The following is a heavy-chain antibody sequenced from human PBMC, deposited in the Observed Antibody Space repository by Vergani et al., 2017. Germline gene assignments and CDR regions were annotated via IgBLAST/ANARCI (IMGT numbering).Heavy chain of an antibody. CDR3: ARHTTYTDS. CDR1: EYSFGNYW. D-gene: IGHD1-1*01. J-gene: IGHJ4*02. V-gene: IGHV5-51*01. CDR2: IYPADSDT. Sequence: EVELVQSGPEMRKPGESLKISCKGSEYSFGNYWIGWVRQMPGKGLEWMGIIYPADSDTSYSPSFQGQVTISADKSISNAFLQWDSLKASDTALYYCARHTTYTDSWGQGTLVTVSS.